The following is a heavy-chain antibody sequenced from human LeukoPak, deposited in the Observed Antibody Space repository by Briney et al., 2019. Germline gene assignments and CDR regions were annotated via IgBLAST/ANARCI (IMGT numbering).Heavy chain of an antibody. CDR2: IKQDGSEK. J-gene: IGHJ4*02. Sequence: GGSLRLSCAASGFTFSNYWMNWVRQAPGKGLEWVANIKQDGSEKYYVDSVKGRFTISRDNAKNSLYLQMNSLRAEDLAVYYCTRPTQNQYSSGWYWNYWGQGTLVTVSS. CDR3: TRPTQNQYSSGWYWNY. CDR1: GFTFSNYW. V-gene: IGHV3-7*01. D-gene: IGHD6-19*01.